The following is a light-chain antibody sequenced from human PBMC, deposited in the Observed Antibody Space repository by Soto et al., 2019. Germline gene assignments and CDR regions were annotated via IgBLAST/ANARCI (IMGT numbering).Light chain of an antibody. Sequence: QYALTQPASVSGYPGQSITISCTGTSIDIGGYNSVSWYQQHPGRAPRLIIYEVTNRPSGVSNRFSASKSGNTASLTISGLQAEDEAGYYCTSYTPIVTLGSAFGTGTKVTVL. CDR1: SIDIGGYNS. CDR3: TSYTPIVTLGSA. V-gene: IGLV2-14*01. J-gene: IGLJ1*01. CDR2: EVT.